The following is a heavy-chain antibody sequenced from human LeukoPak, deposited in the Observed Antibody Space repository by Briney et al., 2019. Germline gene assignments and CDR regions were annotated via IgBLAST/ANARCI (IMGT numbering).Heavy chain of an antibody. CDR2: IRYDGSNK. D-gene: IGHD3-16*02. Sequence: GGSLRLSCAASGFTFSSYGMHWVRQAPGKGLEWVAFIRYDGSNKYYADSVKGRFTISRDNSKNTLYLQMNSLRAEDTAVYYYAKAHYRGRQSCDYWGQGTLVTVSS. CDR3: AKAHYRGRQSCDY. J-gene: IGHJ4*02. V-gene: IGHV3-30*02. CDR1: GFTFSSYG.